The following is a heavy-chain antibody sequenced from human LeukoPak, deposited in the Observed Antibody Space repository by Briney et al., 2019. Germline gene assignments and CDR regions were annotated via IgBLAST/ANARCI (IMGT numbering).Heavy chain of an antibody. CDR1: DGSISSSDYY. CDR3: ARVDYGDFPLGY. CDR2: IYYSGST. V-gene: IGHV4-39*07. Sequence: SETLSLTCTVSDGSISSSDYYWGWIRQPPGKGLEWIATIYYSGSTYYNPSLKSRVTISADTSKNQFSLNLNSVTAADTAVYYCARVDYGDFPLGYWGQGTLVTVSS. D-gene: IGHD4-17*01. J-gene: IGHJ4*02.